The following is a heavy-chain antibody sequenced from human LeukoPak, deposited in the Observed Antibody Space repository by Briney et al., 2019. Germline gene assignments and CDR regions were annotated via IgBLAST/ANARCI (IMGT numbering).Heavy chain of an antibody. V-gene: IGHV1-69*04. J-gene: IGHJ3*02. CDR3: AREESGRYAFDI. D-gene: IGHD3-10*01. Sequence: SVKVSCKASGGTFSSYAISWVRQAPGQGLVWMGRIIPILGIANYAQKFQGRVTITADKSTSTAYMELSSLRSEDTAVYYCAREESGRYAFDIWGQGTMVTVSS. CDR2: IIPILGIA. CDR1: GGTFSSYA.